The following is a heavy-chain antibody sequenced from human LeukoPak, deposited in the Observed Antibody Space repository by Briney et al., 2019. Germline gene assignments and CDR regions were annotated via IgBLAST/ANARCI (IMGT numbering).Heavy chain of an antibody. CDR2: IKSKTDGETT. CDR1: GFTFTNAW. D-gene: IGHD3-10*01. CDR3: TTDLGTYYHGSQRLIPIDY. V-gene: IGHV3-15*01. J-gene: IGHJ4*02. Sequence: GGSLRLSCVDSGFTFTNAWMSWVRQAPGKGLEWIGRIKSKTDGETTNYAEPVRGRFTISRDDSKSAVYLQMNSMKIEDTAVYYCTTDLGTYYHGSQRLIPIDYWGQGTLVTVSS.